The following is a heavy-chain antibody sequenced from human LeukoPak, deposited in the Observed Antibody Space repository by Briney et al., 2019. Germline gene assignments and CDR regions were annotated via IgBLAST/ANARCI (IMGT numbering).Heavy chain of an antibody. V-gene: IGHV4-4*07. CDR1: GSSISSYY. Sequence: SETLSLTCTVSGSSISSYYWSWLRQPAGKGLEWIGRIYTSGSTNYNPSLKSRVTMSVDTSKNQFSLKLSSVTAADTAVYYCAGGDFWSGYSGFDPWGQGTLVTVSS. D-gene: IGHD3-3*01. J-gene: IGHJ5*02. CDR2: IYTSGST. CDR3: AGGDFWSGYSGFDP.